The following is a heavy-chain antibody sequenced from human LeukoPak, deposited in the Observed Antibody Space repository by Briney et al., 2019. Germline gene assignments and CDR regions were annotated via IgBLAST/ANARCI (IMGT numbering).Heavy chain of an antibody. D-gene: IGHD1-26*01. Sequence: GGSLRLSCAASGFTFSSYGMHWVRQAPGKGLEWVAVISYDGSNKHYADSVKGRFTISRDNSKNTLYLQMNSLRGEDTAVYYCARDRSGSYLSGPPDYWGQGTLVTVSS. CDR2: ISYDGSNK. J-gene: IGHJ4*02. CDR1: GFTFSSYG. V-gene: IGHV3-30*03. CDR3: ARDRSGSYLSGPPDY.